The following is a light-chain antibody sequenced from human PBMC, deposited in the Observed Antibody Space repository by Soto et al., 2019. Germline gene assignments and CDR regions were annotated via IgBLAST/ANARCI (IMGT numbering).Light chain of an antibody. CDR1: SSDVGSYNY. Sequence: QSVLTQPASVSGSPGQSVTISCTGTSSDVGSYNYVSWYQQHPAKAPKLVIYDVSNRPSGVSNRFSGSKSGNTASLTISGLQYEDEDDYYCSSYTSSSTRVFGGGTKVTVL. J-gene: IGLJ3*02. CDR2: DVS. V-gene: IGLV2-14*01. CDR3: SSYTSSSTRV.